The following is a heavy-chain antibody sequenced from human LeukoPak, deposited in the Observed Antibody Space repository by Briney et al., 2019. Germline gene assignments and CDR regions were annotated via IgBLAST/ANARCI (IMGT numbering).Heavy chain of an antibody. Sequence: GGSLRLSCAASGFTFSSYSMNWVRQAPGKGLEWVSYISSSGSTIYYADSVKGRFTISRDNAKNSLFLQMSSLRAEDTAVYYCARGRGGSSLYYFDYWGQGTLVTVSS. CDR1: GFTFSSYS. V-gene: IGHV3-48*04. J-gene: IGHJ4*02. D-gene: IGHD2-15*01. CDR3: ARGRGGSSLYYFDY. CDR2: ISSSGSTI.